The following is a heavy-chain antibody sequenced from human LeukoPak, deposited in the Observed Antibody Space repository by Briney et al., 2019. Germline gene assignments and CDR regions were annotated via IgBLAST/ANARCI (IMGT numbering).Heavy chain of an antibody. CDR1: GYSFISYW. J-gene: IGHJ3*02. Sequence: GESLKISCKGSGYSFISYWIGWVRQMPGKGLEWMGIIYPGDSDTRYSPSFQGQVSISADKSISTAYLQWSSLKASDTAMYYCARREVAVAGDDDFDIWGQGTMVTVSS. D-gene: IGHD6-19*01. CDR2: IYPGDSDT. V-gene: IGHV5-51*01. CDR3: ARREVAVAGDDDFDI.